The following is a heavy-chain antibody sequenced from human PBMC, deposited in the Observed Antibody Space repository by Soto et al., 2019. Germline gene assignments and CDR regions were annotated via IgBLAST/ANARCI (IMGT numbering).Heavy chain of an antibody. Sequence: SVKVSCKASGGTFSSYAISWVRQAPGQGLEWMGGIIPIFGTANYAQKIQGRVTMTTDESTSTAYMELRSLRSDDTAVYYCARDRYCSGGSCYQDAFDIWGQGTMVTVSS. D-gene: IGHD2-15*01. CDR1: GGTFSSYA. V-gene: IGHV1-69*05. J-gene: IGHJ3*02. CDR3: ARDRYCSGGSCYQDAFDI. CDR2: IIPIFGTA.